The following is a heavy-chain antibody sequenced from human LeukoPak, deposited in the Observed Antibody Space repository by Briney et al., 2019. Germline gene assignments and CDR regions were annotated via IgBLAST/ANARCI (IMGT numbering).Heavy chain of an antibody. Sequence: PGGSLRLSCAASGFTFSSYTMNWVRQAPGKGLEWVSSSSSSSSYIYYADSVKGRFTISRDNARKSLYLQMNSLRAEDTAVYYCARQGDGYNDAFDIWGQGTMVTVSS. V-gene: IGHV3-21*01. CDR2: SSSSSSYI. CDR3: ARQGDGYNDAFDI. J-gene: IGHJ3*02. D-gene: IGHD5-24*01. CDR1: GFTFSSYT.